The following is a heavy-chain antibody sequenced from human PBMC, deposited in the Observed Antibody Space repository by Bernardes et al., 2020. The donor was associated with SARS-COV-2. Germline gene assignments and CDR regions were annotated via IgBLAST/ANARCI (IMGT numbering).Heavy chain of an antibody. D-gene: IGHD1-1*01. Sequence: ASVKVSCVAAGYTFTGYYMHWVRQAPGQGLEWMGWINPNRGGTNYAQKFQGRVTMTRDMSITTAYMELSRLRSDDTAVYYCARGSRPGPYWYFDLWGRGTLVTVSS. CDR2: INPNRGGT. V-gene: IGHV1-2*02. CDR1: GYTFTGYY. J-gene: IGHJ2*01. CDR3: ARGSRPGPYWYFDL.